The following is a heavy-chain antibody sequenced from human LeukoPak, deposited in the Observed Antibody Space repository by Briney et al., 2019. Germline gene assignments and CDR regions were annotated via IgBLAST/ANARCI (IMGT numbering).Heavy chain of an antibody. CDR2: INPSGGST. V-gene: IGHV1-46*01. CDR3: ARRYNRTGTTFLLGY. Sequence: ASVKVSCKASGYTFTSYYMHWVRQAPGQGLERMGIINPSGGSTSYAQKFQGRVTMTRDTSTSTVYMELSSLRSEDTAVYYCARRYNRTGTTFLLGYWGQGTLVTVSS. J-gene: IGHJ4*02. CDR1: GYTFTSYY. D-gene: IGHD1-7*01.